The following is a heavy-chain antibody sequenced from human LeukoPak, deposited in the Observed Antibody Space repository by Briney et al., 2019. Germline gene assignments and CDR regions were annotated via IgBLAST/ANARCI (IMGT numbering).Heavy chain of an antibody. D-gene: IGHD2-8*01. CDR2: ISGSGGST. CDR1: GFTFSSYA. J-gene: IGHJ4*02. V-gene: IGHV3-23*01. CDR3: AREVCTNGVCYVDY. Sequence: GGSLRLSCAASGFTFSSYAMSWVRQAPGKGLEWVSIISGSGGSTYYADSVKGRFTISRDNPKNTLYLQMSSLRAEDTAVYYCAREVCTNGVCYVDYWGQGTLVTVSS.